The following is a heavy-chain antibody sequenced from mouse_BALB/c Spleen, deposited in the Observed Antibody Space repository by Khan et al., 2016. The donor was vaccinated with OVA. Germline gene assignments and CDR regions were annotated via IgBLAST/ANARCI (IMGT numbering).Heavy chain of an antibody. Sequence: EVQLQESGPGLVKPSQSLSLTCTVTGYSITSDYAWNWIRQFPGNRLEWMGYIDYSGSTSKKPSLKSRMSITRDTSKNHIFLQLNSVTTEDTATXYCVRGRSYWGQGTLVTVSA. CDR2: IDYSGST. CDR3: VRGRSY. V-gene: IGHV3-2*02. J-gene: IGHJ3*01. CDR1: GYSITSDYA.